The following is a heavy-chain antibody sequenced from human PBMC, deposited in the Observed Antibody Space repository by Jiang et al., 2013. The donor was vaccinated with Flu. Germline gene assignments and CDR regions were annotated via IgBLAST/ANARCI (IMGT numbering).Heavy chain of an antibody. CDR1: GFSLTDHY. CDR2: IHAKNGGT. D-gene: IGHD5/OR15-5a*01. V-gene: IGHV1-2*02. J-gene: IGHJ5*02. Sequence: GAEVKKPGASVKVSCKSSGFSLTDHYFHWVRQAPGQGLEWLGWIHAKNGGTSYAQKFRGRVTMTRDTSTSSVFMELTSLTSDDTAVYYCARVYAVSTPAGRFDPWGQGTLVSVSS. CDR3: ARVYAVSTPAGRFDP.